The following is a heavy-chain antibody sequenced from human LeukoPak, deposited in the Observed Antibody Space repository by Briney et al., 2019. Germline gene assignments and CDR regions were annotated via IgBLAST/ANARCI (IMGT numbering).Heavy chain of an antibody. V-gene: IGHV3-30*04. CDR2: ISYDGSNK. Sequence: GRSLRLSCAASGFTFSSYAMHWVRQAPGKGLEWVAVISYDGSNKYYADSVKGRFTISRDNSKNTLYLQMNRLRAEDTAVYFCARRSGVAVAGAFDYWGQGTLVTVSS. J-gene: IGHJ4*02. CDR3: ARRSGVAVAGAFDY. D-gene: IGHD6-19*01. CDR1: GFTFSSYA.